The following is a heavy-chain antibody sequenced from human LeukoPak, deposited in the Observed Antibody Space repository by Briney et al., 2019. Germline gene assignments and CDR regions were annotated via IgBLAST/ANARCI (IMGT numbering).Heavy chain of an antibody. D-gene: IGHD5-18*01. Sequence: PSETLSLTCTVSGGSISSYYWSWIRQPPGKGLEWIGYIYHSGSTNYNPSLKSRVTISVDTSKNQFSLKLSSVTAADTAVYYCARAGYSYGPYYFDYWGQGTLVTVSS. CDR3: ARAGYSYGPYYFDY. V-gene: IGHV4-59*01. CDR2: IYHSGST. J-gene: IGHJ4*02. CDR1: GGSISSYY.